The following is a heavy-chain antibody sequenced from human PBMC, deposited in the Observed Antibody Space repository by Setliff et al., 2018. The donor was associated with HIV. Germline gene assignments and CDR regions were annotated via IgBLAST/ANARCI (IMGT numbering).Heavy chain of an antibody. Sequence: ASETLSLTCAVYGGFFSGDYWTWIRQPPGKGLEWIGEISHRGSTNYNPSLKSRVTISVETSKNQFSLKVRSLTAADTGVYYCARAGIQLWMNYWGQGTLVTVSS. J-gene: IGHJ4*02. V-gene: IGHV4-34*01. CDR1: GGFFSGDY. D-gene: IGHD5-18*01. CDR2: ISHRGST. CDR3: ARAGIQLWMNY.